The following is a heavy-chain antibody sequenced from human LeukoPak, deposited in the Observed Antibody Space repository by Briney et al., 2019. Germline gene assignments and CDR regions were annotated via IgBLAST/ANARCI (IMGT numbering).Heavy chain of an antibody. J-gene: IGHJ4*02. CDR3: ARGRALLWFGELLKDVDY. V-gene: IGHV1-2*02. CDR1: GYTFTGYY. CDR2: INPNGGGT. Sequence: ASVKVSYKASGYTFTGYYMHWVRQAPGQGLDWMGWINPNGGGTNYAQKSQGRVPMTRETSIRTAYMELSRLRSDDPAVYYCARGRALLWFGELLKDVDYWGQGTLVTVSS. D-gene: IGHD3-10*01.